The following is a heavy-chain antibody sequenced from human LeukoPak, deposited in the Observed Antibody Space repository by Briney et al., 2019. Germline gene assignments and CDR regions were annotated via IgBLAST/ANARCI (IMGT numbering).Heavy chain of an antibody. CDR2: ISAYNGNT. J-gene: IGHJ6*02. V-gene: IGHV1-18*04. D-gene: IGHD3-16*01. CDR3: ASPAPYYDYVWGPRDYGMDV. CDR1: GYTFTDYQ. Sequence: GASVKVSCKSSGYTFTDYQVHWVRQAPGQGLKWMGWISAYNGNTNYAQKLQGRVTMTTDTSTSTAYMELRSLRSDDTAVYYCASPAPYYDYVWGPRDYGMDVWGQGTTVTVSS.